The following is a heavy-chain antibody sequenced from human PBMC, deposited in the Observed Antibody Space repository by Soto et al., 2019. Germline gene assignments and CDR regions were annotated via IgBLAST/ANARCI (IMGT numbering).Heavy chain of an antibody. V-gene: IGHV4-59*01. CDR3: ARLMLDSSSWFLIGGFDI. Sequence: SETLSLTCTVSGVSISSYYWSWIQQPPGKRLEWIGYIYYSGNTNYKPSLKSRVTISVDTAKNQFSLKLSSVTATDTAVYYCARLMLDSSSWFLIGGFDIWGQGTMVTVSS. CDR2: IYYSGNT. D-gene: IGHD6-13*01. J-gene: IGHJ3*02. CDR1: GVSISSYY.